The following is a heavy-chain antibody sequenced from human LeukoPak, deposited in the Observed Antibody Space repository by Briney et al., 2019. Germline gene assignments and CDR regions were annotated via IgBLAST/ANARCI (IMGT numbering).Heavy chain of an antibody. Sequence: GGSLRLSCAASGFTFSSYGMHWVRQAPGKGLEGVAFIRYDGSNKYYADSVKGRFTISRDNSKNTLYLQMNSLRAEDTAVYYCAKDRRNNYEVCDYWGQGTLVTVSS. CDR3: AKDRRNNYEVCDY. CDR2: IRYDGSNK. D-gene: IGHD4-11*01. V-gene: IGHV3-30*02. CDR1: GFTFSSYG. J-gene: IGHJ4*02.